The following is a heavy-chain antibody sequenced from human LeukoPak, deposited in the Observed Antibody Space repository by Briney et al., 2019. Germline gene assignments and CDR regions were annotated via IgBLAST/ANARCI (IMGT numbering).Heavy chain of an antibody. Sequence: KTSESLTLTCTASGCTISSYYLSWIRQAPGKGLEWVGDIYYSGSTNYNASLKSRVTISVDTSKNQLSLQMSCVTAADTAVYYCARVDSSGYPGDSYYYYYMDVWGKGTTVTVSS. J-gene: IGHJ6*03. CDR3: ARVDSSGYPGDSYYYYYMDV. CDR1: GCTISSYY. V-gene: IGHV4-59*08. D-gene: IGHD6-19*01. CDR2: IYYSGST.